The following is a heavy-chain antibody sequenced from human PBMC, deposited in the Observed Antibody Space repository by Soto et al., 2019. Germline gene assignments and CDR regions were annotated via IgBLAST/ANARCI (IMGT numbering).Heavy chain of an antibody. J-gene: IGHJ5*02. D-gene: IGHD2-15*01. CDR2: ISAYNGNT. CDR1: GYTFTSYG. V-gene: IGHV1-18*01. CDR3: ARDPNIVVVVAATSGTNPTNWFDP. Sequence: ASVKVSCKASGYTFTSYGISWVRQAPGQGLEWMGWISAYNGNTNYAQKLQGRVTMTTEPSTSRAYMELRGLRSDDTAVYYCARDPNIVVVVAATSGTNPTNWFDPWGQGTLVTVSS.